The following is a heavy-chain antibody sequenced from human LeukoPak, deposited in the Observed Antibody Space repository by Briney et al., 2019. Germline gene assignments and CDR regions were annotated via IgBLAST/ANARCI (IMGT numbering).Heavy chain of an antibody. D-gene: IGHD6-19*01. CDR2: ISGSGGST. V-gene: IGHV3-23*01. CDR1: GFTFSSYA. J-gene: IGHJ4*02. Sequence: GGSLRLSSAASGFTFSSYAMSWVRQAPGKGLEWVSAISGSGGSTYYADSVKGRFTISRDNSKNTLYLQMNSLRAEDTAVYYCAKAKISGWYDVDYFDYWGQGTLVTVSS. CDR3: AKAKISGWYDVDYFDY.